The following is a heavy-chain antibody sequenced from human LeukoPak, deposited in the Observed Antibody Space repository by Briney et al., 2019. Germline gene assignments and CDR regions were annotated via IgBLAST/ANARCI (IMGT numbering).Heavy chain of an antibody. V-gene: IGHV1-69*13. CDR1: GGTFSSYA. J-gene: IGHJ4*02. CDR3: ARVSDSGSSTGPFDY. D-gene: IGHD1-26*01. CDR2: IIPIFGTA. Sequence: ASVKVSCKASGGTFSSYAISWARQAPGQGLEWMGGIIPIFGTANYAQKFQGRVTITADESTSTAYMELSSLRSEDTAVYYCARVSDSGSSTGPFDYWGQGTLVTVSS.